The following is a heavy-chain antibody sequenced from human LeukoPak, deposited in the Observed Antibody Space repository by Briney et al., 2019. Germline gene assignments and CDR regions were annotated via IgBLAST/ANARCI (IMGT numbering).Heavy chain of an antibody. CDR1: GGSISSSNW. D-gene: IGHD6-13*01. V-gene: IGHV4-4*02. J-gene: IGHJ6*02. CDR3: ARDWGQQLPQGGRYYYYYGMDV. Sequence: PSETLSLTCAVSGGSISSSNWWSWVRQPPGKGLEWIGEIYHSGSTNYNPSLKSRVTISVDKSKNQFSLKLSSVTAADTAVYYCARDWGQQLPQGGRYYYYYGMDVWGQGTTVTVSS. CDR2: IYHSGST.